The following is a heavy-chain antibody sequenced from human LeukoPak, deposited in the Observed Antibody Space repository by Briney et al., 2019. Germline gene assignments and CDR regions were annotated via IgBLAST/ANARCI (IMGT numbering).Heavy chain of an antibody. V-gene: IGHV1-69*13. Sequence: SVKVSCKASGGTFSSYAISWVRQAPGQGLEWMGGIIPIFGAANYAQKFQGRVTITADESTSTAYMELSSLRSEDTAVYYCASGSSGYGYYYYMDVWGKGTTVTVSS. CDR1: GGTFSSYA. CDR2: IIPIFGAA. D-gene: IGHD3-22*01. CDR3: ASGSSGYGYYYYMDV. J-gene: IGHJ6*03.